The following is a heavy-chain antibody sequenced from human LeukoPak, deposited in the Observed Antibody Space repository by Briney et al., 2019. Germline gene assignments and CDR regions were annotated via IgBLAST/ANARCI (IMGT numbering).Heavy chain of an antibody. CDR3: ARGGNYSFDP. CDR2: TLYRSRWYN. V-gene: IGHV6-1*01. J-gene: IGHJ5*02. Sequence: SQTLSLTCAISGDSVSSNSGAWNWIRQSPSRSLEWLGRTLYRSRWYNEYAVSVKSRITVNPDTSKNQVSLQLNSVTPEDTAVYYCARGGNYSFDPWGQGTLVTVSS. D-gene: IGHD1-26*01. CDR1: GDSVSSNSGA.